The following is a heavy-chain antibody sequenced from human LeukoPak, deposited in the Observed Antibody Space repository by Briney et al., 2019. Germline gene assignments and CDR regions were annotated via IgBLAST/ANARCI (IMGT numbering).Heavy chain of an antibody. CDR2: FDPEDGET. Sequence: ASVKVSCKVSGYTLTELSMHWVRQAPGKGLEWMGGFDPEDGETIYAQKFQGRVTMTEDTSTDTAYMELSSLRSEDTAVYYCATGIYCSSTSCSRDFDYWGQGTLVTVSS. J-gene: IGHJ4*02. D-gene: IGHD2-2*01. CDR3: ATGIYCSSTSCSRDFDY. V-gene: IGHV1-24*01. CDR1: GYTLTELS.